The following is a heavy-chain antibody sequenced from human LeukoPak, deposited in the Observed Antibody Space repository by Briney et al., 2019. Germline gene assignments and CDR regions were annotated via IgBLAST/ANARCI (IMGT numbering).Heavy chain of an antibody. J-gene: IGHJ4*02. CDR3: AGRGSGSNGDYDY. CDR1: GYYFTSYW. V-gene: IGHV5-51*01. D-gene: IGHD3-10*01. Sequence: PGESLKISCKASGYYFTSYWIAWVRQMPGKGLEWMGIIYAGDSDTRYSPSFQGQVTMSVDKSLSTAFLQWRSLKASDSAMYYCAGRGSGSNGDYDYWGQGTLVTVSS. CDR2: IYAGDSDT.